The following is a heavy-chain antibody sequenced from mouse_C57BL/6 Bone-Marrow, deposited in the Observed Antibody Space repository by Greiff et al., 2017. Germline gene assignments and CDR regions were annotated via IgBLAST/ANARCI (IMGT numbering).Heavy chain of an antibody. CDR1: GYTFTDYY. J-gene: IGHJ3*01. D-gene: IGHD3-2*02. CDR2: INPYNGGT. Sequence: VQLQQSGPVLVKPGASVKMSCKASGYTFTDYYMNWVKQSHGKSLEWIGVINPYNGGTSYNQKFKGKATSTVDKSSSTAYMELNSLTSEDSAVYYCARSQLRLLFAYWGQGTLVTVSA. CDR3: ARSQLRLLFAY. V-gene: IGHV1-19*01.